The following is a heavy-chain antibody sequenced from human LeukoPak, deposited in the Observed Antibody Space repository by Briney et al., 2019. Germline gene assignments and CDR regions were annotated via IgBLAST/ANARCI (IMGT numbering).Heavy chain of an antibody. V-gene: IGHV3-21*01. CDR1: GFTFSGYS. J-gene: IGHJ4*02. CDR2: ISSGSYI. CDR3: ARAIAAGGVDY. D-gene: IGHD6-13*01. Sequence: GGSLRLSCAASGFTFSGYSMNWVLQAPGKGLEWVSSISSGSYIYYADSVKGRFTISRDNAKNSLYLQMNSLRAEDTAVFYCARAIAAGGVDYWGQGTLVTVSS.